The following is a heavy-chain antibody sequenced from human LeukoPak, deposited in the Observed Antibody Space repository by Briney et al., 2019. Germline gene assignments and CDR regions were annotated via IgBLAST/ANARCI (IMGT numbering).Heavy chain of an antibody. D-gene: IGHD1/OR15-1a*01. CDR1: GFTFSSYW. Sequence: GGSLRLSCAVSGFTFSSYWMNWVRQVPGKGLVWVSHINTFGTTATYADSVKGRFTISRDNANNTLYLQMNSLRAEDTAVYYCAREGTGSYMDVWGKGTTVTVSS. CDR3: AREGTGSYMDV. V-gene: IGHV3-74*01. CDR2: INTFGTTA. J-gene: IGHJ6*03.